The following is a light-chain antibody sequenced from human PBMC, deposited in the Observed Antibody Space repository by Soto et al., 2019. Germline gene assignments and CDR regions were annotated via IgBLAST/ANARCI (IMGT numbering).Light chain of an antibody. V-gene: IGKV3-15*01. CDR2: GAS. J-gene: IGKJ1*01. CDR1: QSVSSN. Sequence: EIVMTQSPATLSVSPGERATLSCRASQSVSSNLAWFQQKPGQAPRLLIYGASTRDTGIPARFSGGGSGTEFTLTISSLQSEDFAVYHCQQYNKWPPTFGQGTKVDVK. CDR3: QQYNKWPPT.